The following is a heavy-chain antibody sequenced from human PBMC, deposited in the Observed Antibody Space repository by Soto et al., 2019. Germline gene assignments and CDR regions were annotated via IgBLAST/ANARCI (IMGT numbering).Heavy chain of an antibody. CDR1: GFTFRSDA. J-gene: IGHJ4*02. CDR2: ISGSGEMT. Sequence: PGGSLRLSCAASGFTFRSDAMSWVRQSPGKGLEWVSSISGSGEMTHYADSVKGRFTISRDNAKNTLYLQMESLRAEDTALYYCARSEMTYNWNDWGQGALVTVSS. D-gene: IGHD1-20*01. V-gene: IGHV3-23*01. CDR3: ARSEMTYNWND.